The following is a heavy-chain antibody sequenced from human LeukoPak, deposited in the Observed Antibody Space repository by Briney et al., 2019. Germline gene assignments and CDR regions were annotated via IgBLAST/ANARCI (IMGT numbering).Heavy chain of an antibody. Sequence: GGSLRLSCAASGFTFSDYSMNWVRQAPGKGLEWSSYIGIDSGNTNYADSVKGRFTISGDKAKNSLYLQMNSLRVEDTAVYYRARDYKYGFDNWGQGTLVTVSS. CDR2: IGIDSGNT. CDR1: GFTFSDYS. D-gene: IGHD5-24*01. V-gene: IGHV3-48*01. CDR3: ARDYKYGFDN. J-gene: IGHJ4*02.